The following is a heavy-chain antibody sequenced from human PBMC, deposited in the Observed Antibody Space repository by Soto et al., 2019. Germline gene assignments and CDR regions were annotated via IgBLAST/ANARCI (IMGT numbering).Heavy chain of an antibody. V-gene: IGHV1-69*06. CDR3: AREYSSSVGMDV. CDR1: GGTFSSYA. CDR2: IIPIFGTA. D-gene: IGHD6-6*01. Sequence: ASVKVSCKASGGTFSSYAISWVRQAPGRGLEWMGGIIPIFGTANYAQKFQGRVTITADKSTSTAYMELSSLRSEDTAVYYCAREYSSSVGMDVWGQGTTVTVSS. J-gene: IGHJ6*02.